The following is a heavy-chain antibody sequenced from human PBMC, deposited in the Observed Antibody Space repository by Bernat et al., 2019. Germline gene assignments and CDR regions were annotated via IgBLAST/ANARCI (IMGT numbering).Heavy chain of an antibody. V-gene: IGHV1-18*01. CDR3: AAAPSQVPAANIWFDP. Sequence: QVQLLQSGTDVKKPGASLRVSCKASGYTFINYGITWVRQAPGQGLEWMGWINPYNGNTNYAPTVQGRVTMTTDTSTSTAYMEMTSLRSDDTAVYYCAAAPSQVPAANIWFDPWGQGTLVTVSS. CDR2: INPYNGNT. D-gene: IGHD2-2*01. CDR1: GYTFINYG. J-gene: IGHJ5*01.